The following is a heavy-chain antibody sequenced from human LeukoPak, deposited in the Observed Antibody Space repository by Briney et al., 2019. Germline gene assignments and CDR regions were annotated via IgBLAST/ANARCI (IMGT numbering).Heavy chain of an antibody. J-gene: IGHJ3*02. D-gene: IGHD3-22*01. CDR2: IGTTGDT. CDR1: GFTFSSYD. CDR3: ARGLYYYDSSGYYGDAFDI. Sequence: GGSLRLSCAASGFTFSSYDMHWVRQGTGEGLEWVSGIGTTGDTYYPGSVKGRFTISRENAKNSLYLQMNSLRAGDTAVYYCARGLYYYDSSGYYGDAFDIWGQGTMVTVSS. V-gene: IGHV3-13*04.